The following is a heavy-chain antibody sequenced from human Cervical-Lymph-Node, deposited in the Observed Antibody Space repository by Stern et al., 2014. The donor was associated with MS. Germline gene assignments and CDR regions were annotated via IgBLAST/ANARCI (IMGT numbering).Heavy chain of an antibody. CDR2: INSDGSST. D-gene: IGHD6-19*01. J-gene: IGHJ4*02. V-gene: IGHV3-74*01. CDR3: ARGAVAGSFDY. CDR1: GSTFSSYW. Sequence: EVQLVESGGGLVQPGGSLRLSCAASGSTFSSYWMHWVRQTPGKGLVWVSRINSDGSSTNYADSVKGRFTISRDNAKNTLYLQMNSLRAEDTAVYYCARGAVAGSFDYWGQGTLATVSS.